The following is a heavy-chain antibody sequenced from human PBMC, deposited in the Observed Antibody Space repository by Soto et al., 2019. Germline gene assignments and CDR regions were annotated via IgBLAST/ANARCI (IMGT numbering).Heavy chain of an antibody. V-gene: IGHV3-74*01. J-gene: IGHJ3*02. D-gene: IGHD2-2*01. CDR3: ARDRGYPDSFDI. CDR1: GFPFGPFY. CDR2: INGDGTTT. Sequence: EVQLVESGGGLIQPGESLRLSCAASGFPFGPFYMHWVRQAPGKGLEWVSHINGDGTTTVYADSVKGRFTISRDNAKNTLYLQMTSLRAEDTAVYYCARDRGYPDSFDIWGQGTMVTFSS.